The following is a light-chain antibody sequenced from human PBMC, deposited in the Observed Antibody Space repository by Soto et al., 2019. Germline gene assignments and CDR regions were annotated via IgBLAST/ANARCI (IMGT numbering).Light chain of an antibody. J-gene: IGKJ1*01. CDR2: GAS. CDR3: QQLNNYPRT. V-gene: IGKV3-15*01. CDR1: QNLRSS. Sequence: VMTQSPATLSVSPGERATLSCRASQNLRSSLAWYQQKPGQAPRLLIYGASTRATGIPARFSGSGSGTEFTLTISSLQSEDFATYYCQQLNNYPRTFGQGTKVDIK.